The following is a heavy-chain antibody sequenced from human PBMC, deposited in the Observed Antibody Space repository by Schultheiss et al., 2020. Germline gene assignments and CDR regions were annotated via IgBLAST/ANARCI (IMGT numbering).Heavy chain of an antibody. CDR3: AREIGSTSLDY. CDR2: IWYDGSNK. V-gene: IGHV3-33*01. Sequence: GGSLRLSCAASGFTFSSYGMHWVSQAPGKGLEWVAVIWYDGSNKYYADSVKGRFTISRDNSKNTLYLQMNSLRVEDTAVYYCAREIGSTSLDYWGQGTLVTVSS. D-gene: IGHD6-13*01. CDR1: GFTFSSYG. J-gene: IGHJ4*02.